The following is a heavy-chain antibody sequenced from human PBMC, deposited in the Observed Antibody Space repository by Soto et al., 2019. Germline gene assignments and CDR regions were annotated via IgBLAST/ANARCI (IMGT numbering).Heavy chain of an antibody. D-gene: IGHD4-17*01. CDR1: GGSISSGDYY. CDR3: ARLANPGFSYGDYPDDFDY. J-gene: IGHJ4*02. CDR2: IYYSGST. V-gene: IGHV4-30-4*01. Sequence: PSETLSLTCTVSGGSISSGDYYWSWIRQPPGKGLEWIGYIYYSGSTYYNPSLKSRVTISVDTSKNQFSLKLSSVTAADTAVYYCARLANPGFSYGDYPDDFDYWGQGTLVAVSS.